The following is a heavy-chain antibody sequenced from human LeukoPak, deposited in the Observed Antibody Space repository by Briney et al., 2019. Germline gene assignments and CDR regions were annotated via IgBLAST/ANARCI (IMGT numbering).Heavy chain of an antibody. CDR3: ARGAPGPYCSGGSCPYFDY. V-gene: IGHV1-8*01. J-gene: IGHJ4*02. Sequence: GASVKVSCKASGYTFTSYDINWVRQATGQGLEWMGWVNPNRGHTGYAQKFQGRVTMTRNTSISTAYMDLSSLRSEDTAVYYCARGAPGPYCSGGSCPYFDYWGQGTLVSVSS. CDR1: GYTFTSYD. CDR2: VNPNRGHT. D-gene: IGHD2-15*01.